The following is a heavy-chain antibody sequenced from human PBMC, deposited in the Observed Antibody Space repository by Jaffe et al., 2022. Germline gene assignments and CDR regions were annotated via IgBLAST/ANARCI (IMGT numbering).Heavy chain of an antibody. CDR3: AKDDGYCSGGSCLTLDY. CDR1: GFTFSSYG. V-gene: IGHV3-30*02. CDR2: IRYDGSNK. D-gene: IGHD2-15*01. J-gene: IGHJ4*02. Sequence: QVQLVESGGGVVQPGGSLRLSCAASGFTFSSYGMHWVRQAPGKGLEWVAFIRYDGSNKYYADSVKGRFTISRDNSKNTLYLQMNSLRAEDTAVYYCAKDDGYCSGGSCLTLDYWGQGTLVTVSS.